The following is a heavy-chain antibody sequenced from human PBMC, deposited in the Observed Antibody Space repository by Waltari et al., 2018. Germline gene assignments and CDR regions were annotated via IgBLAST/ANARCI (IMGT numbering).Heavy chain of an antibody. CDR2: IKSKTDGGTT. V-gene: IGHV3-15*07. J-gene: IGHJ4*02. CDR1: GFTFSNAR. Sequence: EVQLVESGGGLVKPGESLRLSCAASGFTFSNARMNWVRQAPGKGLEWVGHIKSKTDGGTTDYAAPVKGRFTISRDDSKNTLYLQMNSLKTEDTAVYYCTTDPPDYWGQGTLVTVSS. CDR3: TTDPPDY.